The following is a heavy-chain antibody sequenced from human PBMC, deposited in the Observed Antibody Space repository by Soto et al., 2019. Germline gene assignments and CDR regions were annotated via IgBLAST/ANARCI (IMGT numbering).Heavy chain of an antibody. J-gene: IGHJ4*02. D-gene: IGHD4-17*01. CDR3: ARGMTTVTTLDY. CDR1: GGSISSGGYS. V-gene: IGHV4-30-2*01. Sequence: QLPLQESGSGLVKPSQTLSLTCAVSGGSISSGGYSWSWIRQPPGKGLEWIGYIYHSGSTYYNPSPQSRVTISLDRSKKQFSLKLSSVTAAETAVYYCARGMTTVTTLDYWGQGTLVTVSS. CDR2: IYHSGST.